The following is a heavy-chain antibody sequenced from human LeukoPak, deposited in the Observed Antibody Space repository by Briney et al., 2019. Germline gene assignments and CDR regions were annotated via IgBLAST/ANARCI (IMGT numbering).Heavy chain of an antibody. Sequence: GESLKTSCKGSGYSFTSYWIGWVRQMPGKGLEWMGIIYPGDSDTRYSPSFQGQVTISADKSISTAYLQWSSLKASDTAMYYCASTISGSYSELGYWGQGTLVTVSS. V-gene: IGHV5-51*01. CDR2: IYPGDSDT. D-gene: IGHD1-26*01. CDR3: ASTISGSYSELGY. J-gene: IGHJ4*02. CDR1: GYSFTSYW.